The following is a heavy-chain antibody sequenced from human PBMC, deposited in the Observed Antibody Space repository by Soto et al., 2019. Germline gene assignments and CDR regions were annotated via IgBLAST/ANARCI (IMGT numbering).Heavy chain of an antibody. Sequence: GGSLRLSCAASGFTFSNAWMNWVRQAPGKGLEWVGRIKSKTDGGTTDYAAPVKGRFTISRDDSKNTLYLQMNSLKTEDTAVYYCTTDRRAGQQLGIFDYWGQGTLVTVSS. D-gene: IGHD6-13*01. J-gene: IGHJ4*02. CDR2: IKSKTDGGTT. CDR3: TTDRRAGQQLGIFDY. CDR1: GFTFSNAW. V-gene: IGHV3-15*07.